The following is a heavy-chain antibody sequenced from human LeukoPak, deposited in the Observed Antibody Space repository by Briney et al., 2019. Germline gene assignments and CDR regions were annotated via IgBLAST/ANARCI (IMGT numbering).Heavy chain of an antibody. J-gene: IGHJ4*02. V-gene: IGHV3-21*01. CDR3: AKDHPYYDILTGYYISGTDY. CDR2: ISSSSSYI. Sequence: GGSLRLSCAASGFTFSSYSMNWVRQAPGKGLEWVSSISSSSSYIYYADSAKGRFTISRDNAKNSLYLQMNSLRAEDTAVYYCAKDHPYYDILTGYYISGTDYWGQGTLVTVSS. CDR1: GFTFSSYS. D-gene: IGHD3-9*01.